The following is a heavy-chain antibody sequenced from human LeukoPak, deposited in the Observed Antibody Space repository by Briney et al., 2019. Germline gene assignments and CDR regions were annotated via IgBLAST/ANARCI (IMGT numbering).Heavy chain of an antibody. CDR3: AREWHHVFDY. J-gene: IGHJ4*02. Sequence: SETLSLPFSVSGGSISSYSWSWMRQPAGKGLEWIGRIYPRESPNYNPSLKSRGIMSVDKSKNQFSLKLRSVTAADTAVYYCAREWHHVFDYWGQGNLVTVSS. D-gene: IGHD5-12*01. V-gene: IGHV4-4*07. CDR2: IYPRESP. CDR1: GGSISSYS.